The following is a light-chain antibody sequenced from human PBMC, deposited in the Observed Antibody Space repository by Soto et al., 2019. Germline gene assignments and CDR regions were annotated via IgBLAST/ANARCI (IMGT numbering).Light chain of an antibody. CDR2: RAS. V-gene: IGKV3-15*01. J-gene: IGKJ1*01. CDR3: QQFRNWPWT. CDR1: QNIYSN. Sequence: IVMTQSPATLSVSPGERVALSCSASQNIYSNIAWYQQRPGQAPRLLIYRASTRATGVPARFSGSGSGTDFTLTISSLQSEDFTVYSCQQFRNWPWTFGQGTKVDI.